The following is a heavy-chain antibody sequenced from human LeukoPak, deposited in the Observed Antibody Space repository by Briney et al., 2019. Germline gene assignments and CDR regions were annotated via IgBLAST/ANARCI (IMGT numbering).Heavy chain of an antibody. J-gene: IGHJ4*02. CDR3: ARVGGWEPKLHGVTFEY. CDR1: GGSISVYN. D-gene: IGHD1-26*01. V-gene: IGHV4-59*01. Sequence: PSETLSLTCTVSGGSISVYNWSCIRQPPGKGLEWIGYIYYTGSTNYNPSLKSRVTMSADTSKNQFSLKLSSVTAADTAVYFCARVGGWEPKLHGVTFEYVGQGTLVTVSS. CDR2: IYYTGST.